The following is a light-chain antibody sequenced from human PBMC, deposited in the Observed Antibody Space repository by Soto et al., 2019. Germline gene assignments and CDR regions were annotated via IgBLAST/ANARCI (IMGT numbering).Light chain of an antibody. V-gene: IGLV2-14*03. CDR3: SSYTTTANYV. J-gene: IGLJ1*01. CDR2: DVS. Sequence: QSVLTQPASVSGSPGLSITISCTGTISDVGSYNYVSWYQQHPGKAPKLMNYDVSNRPSGVSNRFSGSKSGNTASLTISGLQAEDEAEYYCSSYTTTANYVFGTGTKLTVL. CDR1: ISDVGSYNY.